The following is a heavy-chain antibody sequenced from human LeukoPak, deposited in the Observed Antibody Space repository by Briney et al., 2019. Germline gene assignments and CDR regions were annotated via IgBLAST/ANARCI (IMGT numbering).Heavy chain of an antibody. CDR1: GFSFSTYA. V-gene: IGHV3-64*01. CDR3: ARVRWSSAFDY. Sequence: GGSLRLSCAAPGFSFSTYAMHWVRQAPGKGLEYVAAITSNGGSTYYASSVKGRFTISRDNSKNTLYLQMGSLRAEDMAVYYCARVRWSSAFDYWGQGTLVTVSS. J-gene: IGHJ4*02. D-gene: IGHD1-26*01. CDR2: ITSNGGST.